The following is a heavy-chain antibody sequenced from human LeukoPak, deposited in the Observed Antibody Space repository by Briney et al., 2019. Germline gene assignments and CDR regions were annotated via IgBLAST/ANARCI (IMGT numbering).Heavy chain of an antibody. CDR3: ASSYYDSSGYSPRPIES. V-gene: IGHV4-30-2*01. CDR2: INHSGST. D-gene: IGHD3-22*01. Sequence: SQTLSLTCTVSGGSISSGGYYWSWIRQPPGKGLEWIGEINHSGSTNYNPSLKSRVTISVDTSKNQFSLKLSSVTAADTAVYYCASSYYDSSGYSPRPIESWGQGTLVTVSS. CDR1: GGSISSGGYY. J-gene: IGHJ4*02.